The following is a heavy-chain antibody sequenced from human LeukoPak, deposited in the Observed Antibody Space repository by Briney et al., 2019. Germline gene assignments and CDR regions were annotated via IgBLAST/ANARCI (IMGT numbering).Heavy chain of an antibody. D-gene: IGHD1-26*01. CDR1: GYTFTVYY. V-gene: IGHV1-2*02. J-gene: IGHJ4*02. Sequence: GASVTVSFKASGYTFTVYYMHWVRQAPGQGPEWMGWINPNSGGTNYAQKSQGRITMTRDKYISTAYLELSRLRSDDTALYFFAREVRELSNWGQGALVTVS. CDR2: INPNSGGT. CDR3: AREVRELSN.